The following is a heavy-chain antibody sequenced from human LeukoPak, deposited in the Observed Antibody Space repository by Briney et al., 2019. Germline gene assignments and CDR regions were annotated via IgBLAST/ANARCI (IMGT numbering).Heavy chain of an antibody. CDR1: VYSFTSYD. Sequence: ASVKVSCKASVYSFTSYDINWVRQATGQGLEWMGWMNPNSGNTGSAQKFQGRVTMTRNTSISTAYMELSNLRSEDTAVYYCARRVAAGGTCMGYWGQGTLVIVSS. CDR2: MNPNSGNT. J-gene: IGHJ4*02. CDR3: ARRVAAGGTCMGY. D-gene: IGHD6-13*01. V-gene: IGHV1-8*01.